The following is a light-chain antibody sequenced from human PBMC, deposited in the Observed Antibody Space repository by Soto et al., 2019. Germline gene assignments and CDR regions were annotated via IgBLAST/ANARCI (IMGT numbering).Light chain of an antibody. J-gene: IGKJ3*01. CDR1: QSISNY. CDR2: AAS. Sequence: DIQMTQSPLSLSASVGDRVTITCRASQSISNYLNWYQQKPGKAPKLLIYAASGLQSGVPSRFSGSGSGTDFTLTISSLQREDFATYYCQQTYSTPRVTFGPGTKVDFK. V-gene: IGKV1-39*01. CDR3: QQTYSTPRVT.